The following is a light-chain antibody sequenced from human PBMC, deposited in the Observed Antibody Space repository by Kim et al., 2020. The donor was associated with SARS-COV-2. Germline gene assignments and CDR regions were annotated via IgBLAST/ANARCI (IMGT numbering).Light chain of an antibody. V-gene: IGKV3-11*01. J-gene: IGKJ4*01. CDR2: DAS. CDR3: QQRANWSLT. Sequence: SPGERATRTGRASQNNSNYVAWYQQKPGQAPRLLIYDASNRATGSPARFSGSGSGPDFTLTISSLEPEDFAVYYCQQRANWSLTFGGGTKVDIK. CDR1: QNNSNY.